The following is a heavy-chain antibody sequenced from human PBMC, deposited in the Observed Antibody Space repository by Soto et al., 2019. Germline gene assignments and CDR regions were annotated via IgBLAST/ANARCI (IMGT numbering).Heavy chain of an antibody. Sequence: GGSRRRTCAASGFSFSYYVMHWVGQAPGKGLEWVAVIWYDGSEKYYTDSVRGRFTISRDNSKNTLYLQMNSLRAEDTAVYYCARGWFRSGGDFDSWGQGALVTVSS. D-gene: IGHD6-19*01. CDR3: ARGWFRSGGDFDS. CDR1: GFSFSYYV. V-gene: IGHV3-33*01. CDR2: IWYDGSEK. J-gene: IGHJ4*02.